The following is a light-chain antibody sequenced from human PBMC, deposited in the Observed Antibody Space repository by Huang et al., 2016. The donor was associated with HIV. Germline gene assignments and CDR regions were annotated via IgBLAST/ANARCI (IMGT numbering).Light chain of an antibody. CDR3: QQYNDWPPVT. V-gene: IGKV3-15*01. J-gene: IGKJ4*01. CDR2: GAS. Sequence: EIVMTQSPATLSVSPGETATLTCRASQSVSSNLAWYQQKPGQAPRLLIYGASTRATGFPARFSGSGSGTEFTLTISSLQSEDFAVYYCQQYNDWPPVTFGGGTKVEIK. CDR1: QSVSSN.